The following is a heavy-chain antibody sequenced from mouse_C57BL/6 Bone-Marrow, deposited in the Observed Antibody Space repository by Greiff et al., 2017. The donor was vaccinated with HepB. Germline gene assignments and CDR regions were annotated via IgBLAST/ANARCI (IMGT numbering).Heavy chain of an antibody. D-gene: IGHD2-4*01. CDR1: GYTFTNYW. Sequence: VQLQQSGAELVRPGTSVKMSCKASGYTFTNYWIGWAKQRPGHGLEWIGDIYPGGGYTNYNEKFKGKATLTADKSSSTAYMQFSSLTSEDSAIYDCARNDYDVGAWFAYWGQGTLVTVSA. V-gene: IGHV1-63*01. CDR2: IYPGGGYT. CDR3: ARNDYDVGAWFAY. J-gene: IGHJ3*01.